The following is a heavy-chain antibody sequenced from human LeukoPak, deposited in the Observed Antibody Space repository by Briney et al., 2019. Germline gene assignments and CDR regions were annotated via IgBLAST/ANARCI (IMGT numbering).Heavy chain of an antibody. J-gene: IGHJ4*02. V-gene: IGHV4-59*12. CDR2: IYYSGGT. CDR3: ARGQGSPDY. Sequence: PSETLSLTCTVSGASISNYYWSWIRQPPGKGLEYIGYIYYSGGTNYNPSLRSRVTISVDTSKNQFSLKLSSVTAADTAVYYCARGQGSPDYLGQGTLVTVSS. CDR1: GASISNYY.